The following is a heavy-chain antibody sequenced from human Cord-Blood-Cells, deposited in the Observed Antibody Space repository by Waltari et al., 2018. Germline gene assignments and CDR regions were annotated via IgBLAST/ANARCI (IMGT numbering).Heavy chain of an antibody. CDR1: GYTFTGYY. V-gene: IGHV1-2*02. CDR3: AKDFDY. J-gene: IGHJ4*02. Sequence: QVQLVQSGAEVKKPGASVKVSCKASGYTFTGYYMHWVRQAPGQGLEWMGWINPNRGGTNYAQKFQGRVTMTRDTSISTAYMELSRLRSDDTAVYYCAKDFDYWGQGTLVTVSS. CDR2: INPNRGGT.